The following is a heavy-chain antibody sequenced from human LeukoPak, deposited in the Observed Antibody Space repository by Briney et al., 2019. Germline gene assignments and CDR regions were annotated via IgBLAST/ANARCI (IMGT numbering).Heavy chain of an antibody. CDR1: GLIFSDHY. CDR3: SVSIVAVPFFDN. V-gene: IGHV3-72*01. Sequence: GGSLRLSCAASGLIFSDHYMNWVRQAPGKGLEWVGRARNKANKYSTEYAASVRGRFTISRDDSQNSLYLQMNSLKPEDTAVYFCSVSIVAVPFFDNWGQGTLVTVSS. J-gene: IGHJ4*02. D-gene: IGHD1-26*01. CDR2: ARNKANKYST.